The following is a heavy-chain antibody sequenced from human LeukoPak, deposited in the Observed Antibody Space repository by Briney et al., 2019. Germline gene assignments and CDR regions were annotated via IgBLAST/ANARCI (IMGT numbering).Heavy chain of an antibody. J-gene: IGHJ4*02. Sequence: GGSLRLSCVASGFTFSRYGMHWVRQAPGKGLEWVANIKEDGSEKYYVDSVKGRFTISRDNAKNSLYLQMNSLRVDDTAVYYCVRQGTSHFDYWGQGTLVTVSS. CDR2: IKEDGSEK. V-gene: IGHV3-7*01. CDR3: VRQGTSHFDY. CDR1: GFTFSRYG.